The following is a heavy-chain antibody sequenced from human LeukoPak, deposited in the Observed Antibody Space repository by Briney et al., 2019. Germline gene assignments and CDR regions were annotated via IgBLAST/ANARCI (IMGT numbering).Heavy chain of an antibody. CDR1: GFTVSSNY. CDR2: IYSGGST. V-gene: IGHV3-66*01. J-gene: IGHJ4*02. D-gene: IGHD1-26*01. Sequence: PGGSLRLSCAASGFTVSSNYMSWVRQAPGKGLEWVSVIYSGGSTYYADSVKGRFTISRDNSKNTLYLQMNSLRAEDTAVYYCAARRTTLLTRDYWGQGTLVTVSS. CDR3: AARRTTLLTRDY.